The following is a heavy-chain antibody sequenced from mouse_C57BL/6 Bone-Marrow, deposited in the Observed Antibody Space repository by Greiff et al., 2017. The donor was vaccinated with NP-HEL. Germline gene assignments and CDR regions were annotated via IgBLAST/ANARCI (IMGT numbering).Heavy chain of an antibody. J-gene: IGHJ1*03. CDR3: FTTVVANWYFDV. CDR2: INPSNGGT. CDR1: GYTFTSYW. D-gene: IGHD1-1*01. V-gene: IGHV1-53*01. Sequence: VQLQQPGTELVKPGASVKLSCKASGYTFTSYWMHWVKQRPGQGLEWIGNINPSNGGTNYNEKFKSKATLTVDKSSSTAYMQLSSLTSEDSAVYYSFTTVVANWYFDVWGTGTTVTVSS.